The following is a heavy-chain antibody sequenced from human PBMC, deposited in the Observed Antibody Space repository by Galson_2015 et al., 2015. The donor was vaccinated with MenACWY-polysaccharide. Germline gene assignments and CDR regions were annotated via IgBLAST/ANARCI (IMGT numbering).Heavy chain of an antibody. J-gene: IGHJ4*02. CDR1: GYTFAGYY. D-gene: IGHD7-27*01. V-gene: IGHV1-2*02. Sequence: SVKVSCKASGYTFAGYYIHWVRQAPGQGLERMGWINPNSGGTNYAQKFQGRVTITRDTSINTAYMELSRLRSDDTAVYYCARPLGDGGDYWGRGTLVTVSS. CDR2: INPNSGGT. CDR3: ARPLGDGGDY.